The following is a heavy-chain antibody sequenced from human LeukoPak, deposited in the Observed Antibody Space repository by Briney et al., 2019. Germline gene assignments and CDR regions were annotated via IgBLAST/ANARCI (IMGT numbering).Heavy chain of an antibody. CDR2: VSSSGGST. CDR1: GFTFSSYA. J-gene: IGHJ4*02. Sequence: GGSLRLSCAASGFTFSSYAMSWVRQAPGKGLEWVSVVSSSGGSTYYADSVKGRFTISRDNSQNTLYLQMNSLRAEDTAVYYCAKDGGWSYLEWLYPFDYWGQGTLVTVSS. D-gene: IGHD3-3*01. CDR3: AKDGGWSYLEWLYPFDY. V-gene: IGHV3-23*01.